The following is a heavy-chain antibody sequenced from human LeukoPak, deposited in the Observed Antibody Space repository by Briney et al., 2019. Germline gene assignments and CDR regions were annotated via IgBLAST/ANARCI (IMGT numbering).Heavy chain of an antibody. D-gene: IGHD3-22*01. CDR1: GGSISSSSYY. V-gene: IGHV4-39*01. CDR3: ARLLRKTEITMIGMVEYNWFDP. J-gene: IGHJ5*02. Sequence: SETLSLTCTVSGGSISSSSYYWGWIRQPPGKGLEWIGSIYYSGSTYYNPSLKSRVTISVDTSKNQFSLKLSSVTAADTAAYYCARLLRKTEITMIGMVEYNWFDPWGQGTLVTVSS. CDR2: IYYSGST.